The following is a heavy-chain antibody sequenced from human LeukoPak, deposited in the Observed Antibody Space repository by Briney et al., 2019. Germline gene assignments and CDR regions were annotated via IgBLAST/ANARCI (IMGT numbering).Heavy chain of an antibody. J-gene: IGHJ4*02. Sequence: SVKVSCKASGFTFTSSVVQWVRQARGQRIKWTGWIVVGSGNTNYTQKFRERVTITRDMSTSTAYMELSSLRFEDTAVYYCAADRAGSYLRFVYWGQGTPVTVSS. CDR3: AADRAGSYLRFVY. V-gene: IGHV1-58*01. CDR2: IVVGSGNT. CDR1: GFTFTSSV. D-gene: IGHD3-10*01.